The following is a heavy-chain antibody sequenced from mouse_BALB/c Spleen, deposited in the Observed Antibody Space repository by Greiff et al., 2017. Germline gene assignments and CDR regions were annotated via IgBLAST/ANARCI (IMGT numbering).Heavy chain of an antibody. V-gene: IGHV3-2*02. CDR3: ARRLYGNYFDY. D-gene: IGHD2-1*01. J-gene: IGHJ2*01. CDR1: GYSITSDYA. CDR2: ISYSGST. Sequence: EVQLQESGPGLVKPSQSLSLTCTVTGYSITSDYAWNWIRQFPGNKLEWMGYISYSGSTSYNPSLKSRISITRDTSKNQFFLQLNSVTTEDTATYYCARRLYGNYFDYWGQGTTLTVSS.